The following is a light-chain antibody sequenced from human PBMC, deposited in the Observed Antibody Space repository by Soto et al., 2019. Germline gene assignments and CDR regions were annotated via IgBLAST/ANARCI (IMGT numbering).Light chain of an antibody. J-gene: IGLJ1*01. V-gene: IGLV2-23*02. CDR1: SSDVGSYNL. CDR2: EVS. Sequence: QSALTQPASVSGSPGQAITISCTGTSSDVGSYNLVSWYQQHPGKAPKLMIYEVSKRPSGVSNRFSGSKSGNTASLTISGLQPEDEADYYCCSYAGSSYVFGTGTKVTVL. CDR3: CSYAGSSYV.